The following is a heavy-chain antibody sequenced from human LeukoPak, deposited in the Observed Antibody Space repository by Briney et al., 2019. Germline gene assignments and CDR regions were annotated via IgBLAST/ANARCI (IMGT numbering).Heavy chain of an antibody. CDR2: IYSGGST. J-gene: IGHJ4*02. CDR3: AKDLYSNYGPADY. Sequence: GGSLRLSCAASGFTVSSNYMSWVRQAPGKGLEWVSVIYSGGSTYYADSVKGRFTISRDNSKNTLYLQMNSLRAEDTAVYYCAKDLYSNYGPADYWGQGNLVTVSS. D-gene: IGHD4-11*01. CDR1: GFTVSSNY. V-gene: IGHV3-53*01.